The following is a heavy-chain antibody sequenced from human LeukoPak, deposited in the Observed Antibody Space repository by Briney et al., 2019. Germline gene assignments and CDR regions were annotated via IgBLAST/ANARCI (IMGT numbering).Heavy chain of an antibody. CDR1: GFTFSSYE. Sequence: GGSLRLSCAASGFTFSSYEMNWVRQAPGKRLEWVSYVSSSGSTIYYADSVKGRFTISRDNAKNSLYLQMNSLRAEDTAVYYCAELGITMIGGVWGKGTTVTISS. D-gene: IGHD3-10*02. J-gene: IGHJ6*04. CDR2: VSSSGSTI. V-gene: IGHV3-48*03. CDR3: AELGITMIGGV.